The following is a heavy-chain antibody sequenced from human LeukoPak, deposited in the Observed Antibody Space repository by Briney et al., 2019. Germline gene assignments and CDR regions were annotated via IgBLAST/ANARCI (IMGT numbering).Heavy chain of an antibody. CDR3: ARDDPYYYYYMDV. J-gene: IGHJ6*03. V-gene: IGHV4-61*02. CDR2: ISTNGST. Sequence: KSSETLSLTCTVSGGSISSGSYYWSWIRQPAGKGLEWIGRISTNGSTNYNPSLKSRVTISVDTSKNQFSLKLSSVTAADTAVYYCARDDPYYYYYMDVWGEGTTVTVSS. CDR1: GGSISSGSYY.